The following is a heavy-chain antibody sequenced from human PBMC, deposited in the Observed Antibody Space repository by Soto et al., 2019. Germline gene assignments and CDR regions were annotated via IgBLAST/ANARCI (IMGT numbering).Heavy chain of an antibody. CDR2: IWSDGSNK. Sequence: QVQLVESGGGVVQPGRSLRLSCAASGFTFSSYGMHWVRQAPGKGLEWVAVIWSDGSNKYYADSVKGRFTISRDNSKNTLYMQKNSRRAEDTAVYYCARDGGCRDGYTVGCDWFDPWGQGSLVTVSS. J-gene: IGHJ5*02. D-gene: IGHD5-12*01. V-gene: IGHV3-33*01. CDR1: GFTFSSYG. CDR3: ARDGGCRDGYTVGCDWFDP.